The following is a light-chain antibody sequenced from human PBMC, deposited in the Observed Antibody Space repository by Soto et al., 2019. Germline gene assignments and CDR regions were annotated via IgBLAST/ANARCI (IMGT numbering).Light chain of an antibody. Sequence: EIVLTQSPATLSLSPGERATLSCRASQSVSSYLAWYQQKPGQAPRLLIYDASNRATGIPARFSGSGSGTDLTLTISSLEPEDFAFYYCQQRSNWGTFGQATKVEIK. CDR1: QSVSSY. CDR3: QQRSNWGT. J-gene: IGKJ1*01. CDR2: DAS. V-gene: IGKV3-11*01.